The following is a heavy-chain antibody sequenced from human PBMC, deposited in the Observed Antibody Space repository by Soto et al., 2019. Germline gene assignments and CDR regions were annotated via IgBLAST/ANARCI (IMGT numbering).Heavy chain of an antibody. V-gene: IGHV4-4*02. CDR3: ARGRPTSSSQKGRNWFDP. CDR1: GGSISSSNW. D-gene: IGHD6-13*01. CDR2: IYHSGST. Sequence: QVQLQESGPGLVKPSGTLSLTCAVSGGSISSSNWWSWVRQPPGKGLEWIGEIYHSGSTNYNPSLKSRVTISVDKSKNQFSLKLSSVTAADTAVYYCARGRPTSSSQKGRNWFDPWGQGTLVTVSS. J-gene: IGHJ5*02.